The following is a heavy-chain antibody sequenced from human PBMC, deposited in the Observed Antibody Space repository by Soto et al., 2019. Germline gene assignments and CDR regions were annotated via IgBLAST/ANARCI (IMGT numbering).Heavy chain of an antibody. V-gene: IGHV3-64*01. CDR2: ISTNGGST. D-gene: IGHD6-13*01. J-gene: IGHJ4*02. CDR3: ARGIGSSRSWDYFDY. CDR1: GFTFSSYP. Sequence: EVQLVESGGGLVQPGGSLRLSCTASGFTFSSYPMHWVRQAPGKGLEYVSAISTNGGSTYSGNSMKGRFTISRDNSKNMLYLQMGSLRADDMAMYYCARGIGSSRSWDYFDYCGQGTLVTVSS.